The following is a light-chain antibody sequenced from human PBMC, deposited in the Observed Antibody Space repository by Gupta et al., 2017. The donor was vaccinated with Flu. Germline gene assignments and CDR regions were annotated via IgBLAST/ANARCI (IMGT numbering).Light chain of an antibody. V-gene: IGKV1-5*03. CDR1: KSINTW. CDR3: QQYNVYPYT. J-gene: IGKJ2*01. Sequence: DDQLTQSPSTLSASVGDRVTITCRASKSINTWLAWYQQRPGRAPKLLIYKASTLESGVPSRFIGNGSGTDFTLAVNSLQRDDVTAYYCQQYNVYPYTFGQGTKLDFK. CDR2: KAS.